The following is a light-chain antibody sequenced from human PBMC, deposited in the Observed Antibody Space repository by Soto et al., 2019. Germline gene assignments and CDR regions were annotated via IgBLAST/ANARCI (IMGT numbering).Light chain of an antibody. CDR3: QQSNSITWT. Sequence: DIQMTQSPSSLSASVGDRVTITCRASQGIGTYLNWYQQKPGKAPKVLIYAASSLQSGVPSRFSGSGSETDFTLTISSLQPEDFATYSCQQSNSITWTFGQGTKVDI. V-gene: IGKV1-39*01. CDR1: QGIGTY. CDR2: AAS. J-gene: IGKJ1*01.